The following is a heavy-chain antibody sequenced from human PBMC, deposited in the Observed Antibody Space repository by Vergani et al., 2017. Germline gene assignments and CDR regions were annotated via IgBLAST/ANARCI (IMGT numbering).Heavy chain of an antibody. CDR1: GFTFTIYS. J-gene: IGHJ4*02. D-gene: IGHD6-19*01. V-gene: IGHV3-21*01. Sequence: EVQLVESGGGLVKPGGSLRLSCAASGFTFTIYSMNWVRQAPGKGLEWVSSISGTSGYIYYADSVKGRFTISRDNATNSLYLQMNSLRAEDTAVYYCARDGDGVTAVAGRFDYWGQGTLVNVSS. CDR3: ARDGDGVTAVAGRFDY. CDR2: ISGTSGYI.